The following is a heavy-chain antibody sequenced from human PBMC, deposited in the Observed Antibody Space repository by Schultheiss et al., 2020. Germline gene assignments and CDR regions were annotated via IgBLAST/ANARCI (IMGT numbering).Heavy chain of an antibody. Sequence: ASVTVSCEASGYTFTGNYMHWVRQAPGQGLEWMGWINPNSGGTNYAQKFQGRVTMTRDTSISTAYMELSSLTSDDTAVYYCARDSGSTLTTFGPPGHPWGQGTLVTGSS. CDR1: GYTFTGNY. D-gene: IGHD4-17*01. CDR2: INPNSGGT. V-gene: IGHV1-2*02. J-gene: IGHJ5*02. CDR3: ARDSGSTLTTFGPPGHP.